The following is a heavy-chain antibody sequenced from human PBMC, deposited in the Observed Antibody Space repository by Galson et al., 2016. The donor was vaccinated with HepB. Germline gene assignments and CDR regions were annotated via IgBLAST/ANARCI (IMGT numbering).Heavy chain of an antibody. CDR3: AKATSGSAYGSRYFQH. CDR2: IWDDGTDK. V-gene: IGHV3-33*03. CDR1: GFTFSNFG. D-gene: IGHD3-10*01. Sequence: SLRLSCAASGFTFSNFGMHWVRQAPGKGLEWVAVIWDDGTDKYYLDSVKGRFTVSRDNAKNSLYLQINSLRAEDTALYYCAKATSGSAYGSRYFQHWGQGTLVTVSS. J-gene: IGHJ1*01.